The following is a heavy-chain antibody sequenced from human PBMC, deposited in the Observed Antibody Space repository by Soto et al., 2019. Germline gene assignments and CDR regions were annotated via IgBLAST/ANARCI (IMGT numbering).Heavy chain of an antibody. D-gene: IGHD2-2*01. CDR3: ARDGEDVVVPAAIPSFDP. CDR1: GFTFSSYS. J-gene: IGHJ5*02. CDR2: ISSSSSYI. V-gene: IGHV3-21*01. Sequence: TGGSLRLSCAASGFTFSSYSMNWVRQAPGKGLEWVSSISSSSSYIYYADSVKGRFTISRDNAKNSLYLQMNSLRAEDTAVYYCARDGEDVVVPAAIPSFDPWGQGTLVTVSS.